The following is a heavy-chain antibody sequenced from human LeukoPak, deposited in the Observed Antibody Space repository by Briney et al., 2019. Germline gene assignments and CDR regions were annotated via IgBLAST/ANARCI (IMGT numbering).Heavy chain of an antibody. D-gene: IGHD3-9*01. Sequence: SETLSLTCAVFGGSFSGYYWRWIRQSLEKGLGWIGEMSHAGATNYNPSLKSRVTVSVAPSKTQFSLNLRSVTAADTAVYYCARGLHYNILTGGMDVWGQGTTVIVSS. J-gene: IGHJ6*02. CDR3: ARGLHYNILTGGMDV. CDR1: GGSFSGYY. CDR2: MSHAGAT. V-gene: IGHV4-34*01.